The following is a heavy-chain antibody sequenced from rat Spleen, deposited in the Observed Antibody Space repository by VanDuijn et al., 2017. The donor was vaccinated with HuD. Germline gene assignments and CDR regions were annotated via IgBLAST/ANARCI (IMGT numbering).Heavy chain of an antibody. J-gene: IGHJ2*01. CDR2: IKAKSNNYAT. CDR3: ASEFGNY. V-gene: IGHV6-8*01. CDR1: GFTFSNAW. Sequence: EVQVVETGGSLVQPGKSLKLTCATSGFTFSNAWMHWVRQSPEKQLEWVAQIKAKSNNYATYYAESVKGRFTISRDDSKSSVYLQMNSLKDEDTAIYYCASEFGNYRGQGVMVTVSS. D-gene: IGHD4-3*01.